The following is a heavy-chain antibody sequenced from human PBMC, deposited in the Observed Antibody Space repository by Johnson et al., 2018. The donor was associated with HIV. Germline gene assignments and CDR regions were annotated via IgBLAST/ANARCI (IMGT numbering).Heavy chain of an antibody. D-gene: IGHD6-6*01. CDR2: ISYDGSNK. J-gene: IGHJ3*02. Sequence: QVQLVESGGGVVQPGRSLRLSCAASGFTFSSYAMHWVRQAPGKGLEWVAVISYDGSNKYYADSVKGRFTISRDNSKNTLYLQMNSLRAEDTAVYYCAKGESSSSEPDAFDIWGQGTMVTVSS. CDR3: AKGESSSSEPDAFDI. V-gene: IGHV3-30-3*01. CDR1: GFTFSSYA.